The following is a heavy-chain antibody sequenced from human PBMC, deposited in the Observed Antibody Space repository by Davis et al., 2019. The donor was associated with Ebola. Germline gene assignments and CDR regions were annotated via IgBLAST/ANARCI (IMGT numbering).Heavy chain of an antibody. Sequence: ASVMVSCKASGYTFTNYYMHWVRQAPGQGLEWMGMINPNDGRTIYAQKFQGRVTVTRDTSTTTGYMDLSSLRSEDTALYYCTTPGGQDSGYDVFDIWGQGTMVTVSS. V-gene: IGHV1-46*03. CDR2: INPNDGRT. D-gene: IGHD5-12*01. J-gene: IGHJ3*02. CDR3: TTPGGQDSGYDVFDI. CDR1: GYTFTNYY.